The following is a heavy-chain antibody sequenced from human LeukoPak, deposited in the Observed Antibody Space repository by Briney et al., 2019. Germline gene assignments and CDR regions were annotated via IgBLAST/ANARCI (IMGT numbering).Heavy chain of an antibody. CDR2: IYSGGST. CDR1: GFTASSNY. Sequence: GGSLRLSCAASGFTASSNYMSWVRQAPGKGREWVSVIYSGGSTYYADTVKGRLTISRHNSKNRLYLQMNSLRAEDTAVYYCARSGRSFNWFDPWGQGTLVTVSS. CDR3: ARSGRSFNWFDP. J-gene: IGHJ5*02. V-gene: IGHV3-53*04. D-gene: IGHD2-15*01.